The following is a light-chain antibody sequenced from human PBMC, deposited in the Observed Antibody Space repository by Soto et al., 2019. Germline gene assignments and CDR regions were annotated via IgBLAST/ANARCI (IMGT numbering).Light chain of an antibody. V-gene: IGLV2-14*03. CDR3: SSYTSSSFVV. Sequence: QSALTQPASVSGSPGQSITISCTGTSSDVGGYNYVSWYQQHPGKAPKLIIYDVSNRPSGVSNRFSGSKSGNTASLTISGLQAEDGADYYCSSYTSSSFVVFGGGTKLTVL. CDR2: DVS. J-gene: IGLJ2*01. CDR1: SSDVGGYNY.